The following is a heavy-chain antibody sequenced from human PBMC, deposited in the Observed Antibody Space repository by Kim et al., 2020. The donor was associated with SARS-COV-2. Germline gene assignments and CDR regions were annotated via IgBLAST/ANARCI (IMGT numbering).Heavy chain of an antibody. D-gene: IGHD3-22*01. CDR3: ARDLSSSGFLFDY. CDR1: GFTFSSYS. CDR2: ISSSSSYI. Sequence: GGSLRLSCAASGFTFSSYSMNWVRQAPGKGLEWVSSISSSSSYIYYADSVKGRFTISRDNAKNSLYLQMNSLRAEDTAVYYCARDLSSSGFLFDYWGQGTLVTVSS. J-gene: IGHJ4*02. V-gene: IGHV3-21*01.